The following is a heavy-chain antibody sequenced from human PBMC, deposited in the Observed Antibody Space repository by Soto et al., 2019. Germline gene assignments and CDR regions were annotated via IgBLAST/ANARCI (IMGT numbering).Heavy chain of an antibody. CDR3: ARGGRYYDSSGYSYFPFDY. Sequence: GGSLRLSCAASGFTFSSYWMSWVRQAPGKGLEWVANIKQDGSEKYYVDSVKGRFTISRDNAKNSLYLQMNSLRAEDTAVYYYARGGRYYDSSGYSYFPFDYWGQGTLVTVSS. D-gene: IGHD3-22*01. V-gene: IGHV3-7*03. CDR1: GFTFSSYW. J-gene: IGHJ4*02. CDR2: IKQDGSEK.